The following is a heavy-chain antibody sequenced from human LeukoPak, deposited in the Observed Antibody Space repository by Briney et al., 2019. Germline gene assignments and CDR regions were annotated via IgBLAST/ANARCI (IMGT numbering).Heavy chain of an antibody. V-gene: IGHV3-30*02. D-gene: IGHD2-8*01. Sequence: GGSLRLSCAASGFTFSSYGMHWVRQAPGKGLEWVAFIRYDGSNKYYADSVKGRFTISRDNSKNTLYLQMNSLRAEDTAVYYCAKDHLRYCTNGVCYELGYWGQGTLVTVSS. J-gene: IGHJ4*02. CDR3: AKDHLRYCTNGVCYELGY. CDR2: IRYDGSNK. CDR1: GFTFSSYG.